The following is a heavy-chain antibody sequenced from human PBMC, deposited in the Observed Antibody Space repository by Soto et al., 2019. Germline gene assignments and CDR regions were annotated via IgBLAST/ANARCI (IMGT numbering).Heavy chain of an antibody. CDR3: ARLGGVVAASDFDY. V-gene: IGHV4-39*01. D-gene: IGHD2-15*01. Sequence: SETLSLTCTVSGDSISTSGYYWGWVRQPPGKGLEWVGTIYYSGSTYYNPSLKSRVTISIHTSENQFSLKLTSVTAADTAVYYCARLGGVVAASDFDYWGQGTLVTVS. CDR1: GDSISTSGYY. CDR2: IYYSGST. J-gene: IGHJ4*02.